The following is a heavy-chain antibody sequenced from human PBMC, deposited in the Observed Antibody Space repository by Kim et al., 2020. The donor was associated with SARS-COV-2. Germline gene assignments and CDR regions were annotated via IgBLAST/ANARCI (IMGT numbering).Heavy chain of an antibody. CDR1: GFTFSSYW. Sequence: GGSLRLSCAASGFTFSSYWMSWVRQAPGKGLEWVANIRQDGSEKYYVDSVKGRFTISRDNAKNSLSLQMNSLRFEDMAVYYCAKGQHWFDPWGQGTLAT. CDR2: IRQDGSEK. CDR3: AKGQHWFDP. V-gene: IGHV3-7*01. J-gene: IGHJ5*02.